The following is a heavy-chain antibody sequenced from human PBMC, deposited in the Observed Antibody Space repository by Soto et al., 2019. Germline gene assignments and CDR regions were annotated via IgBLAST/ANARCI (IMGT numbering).Heavy chain of an antibody. D-gene: IGHD3-3*01. CDR1: GFTVSSNY. CDR3: ARDSPGFLEWPLNGTEKIYYYYYMDV. CDR2: IYSGGST. V-gene: IGHV3-66*01. J-gene: IGHJ6*03. Sequence: GGSLRLSCAASGFTVSSNYMSWVRQAPGKGLEWVSVIYSGGSTYYADSVKGRFTISRDNSKNTLYLQMNSLRAEDTAVYYCARDSPGFLEWPLNGTEKIYYYYYMDVWGKGTTVTVSS.